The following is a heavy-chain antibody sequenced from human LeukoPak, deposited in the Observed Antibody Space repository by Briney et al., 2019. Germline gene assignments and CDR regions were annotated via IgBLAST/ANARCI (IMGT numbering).Heavy chain of an antibody. CDR3: ARRYYDSSGFDY. D-gene: IGHD3-22*01. J-gene: IGHJ4*02. CDR2: ISAYNGNT. Sequence: GASVKVSCKASGYTFTGYYMHWVRQAPGQGLEWMGWISAYNGNTNYAQKLQGRVTMTTDTSTSTAYMELRSLRSDDTAVYYCARRYYDSSGFDYRGQGTLVTVSS. CDR1: GYTFTGYY. V-gene: IGHV1-18*04.